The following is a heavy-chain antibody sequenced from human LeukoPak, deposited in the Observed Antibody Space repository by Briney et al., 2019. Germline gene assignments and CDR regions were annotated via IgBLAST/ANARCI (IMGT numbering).Heavy chain of an antibody. CDR2: ISGSGGST. CDR3: AKDLAVAGYRYFDY. D-gene: IGHD6-19*01. CDR1: GFTFSSYA. V-gene: IGHV3-23*01. J-gene: IGHJ4*02. Sequence: QPGGSLRLSCAASGFTFSSYAMSWVRQAPGKGLEWVSVISGSGGSTYYADSVKGRFTISRDNSKNTLYLQMNSLRAEDTAVYYCAKDLAVAGYRYFDYWGQGTLVTVSS.